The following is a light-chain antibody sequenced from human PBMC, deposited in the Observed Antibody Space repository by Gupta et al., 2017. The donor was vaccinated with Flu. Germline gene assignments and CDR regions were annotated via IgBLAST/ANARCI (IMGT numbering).Light chain of an antibody. CDR2: HAS. CDR1: QTISNS. J-gene: IGKJ4*01. V-gene: IGKV3-11*01. CDR3: GLT. Sequence: ESVLTQSPATLSLSPGERPTLSCKASQTISNSLAWCQPKPGQAPRLLIYHASNRATDITARCSGSGSGTGCPLTIRGLEREAASQLASGLTCGGGTKVEI.